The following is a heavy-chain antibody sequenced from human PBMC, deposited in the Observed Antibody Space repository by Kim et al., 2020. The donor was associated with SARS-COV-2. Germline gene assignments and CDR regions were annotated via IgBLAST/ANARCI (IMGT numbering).Heavy chain of an antibody. Sequence: ASVKVSCKASGYTFTGYYMHWVRQAPGQGLEWMGWINPNSGGTNYAQKFQGRVTMTRDTSISTAYMDLSRLRSDDTAVYYCASQLRITMIVVVHYAFDIWGQGTMVTVSS. CDR1: GYTFTGYY. CDR3: ASQLRITMIVVVHYAFDI. J-gene: IGHJ3*02. D-gene: IGHD3-22*01. CDR2: INPNSGGT. V-gene: IGHV1-2*02.